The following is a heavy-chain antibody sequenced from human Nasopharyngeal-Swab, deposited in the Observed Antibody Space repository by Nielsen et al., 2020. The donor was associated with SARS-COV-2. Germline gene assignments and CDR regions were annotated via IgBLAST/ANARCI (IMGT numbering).Heavy chain of an antibody. CDR2: VYGGGDT. V-gene: IGHV3-66*01. J-gene: IGHJ4*02. D-gene: IGHD6-19*01. CDR3: ARDRFTDSSGWTGFDF. Sequence: GGSLRLSCAASGITVSTNYMSWVRQAPGKGLEWVSVVYGGGDTHYAESVKGRFTISRDNSKNTLYLQMNSLRAEDTAVYYCARDRFTDSSGWTGFDFWGQRTLVTVSS. CDR1: GITVSTNY.